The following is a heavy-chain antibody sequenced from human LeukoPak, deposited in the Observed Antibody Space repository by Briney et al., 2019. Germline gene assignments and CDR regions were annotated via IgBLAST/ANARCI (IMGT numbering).Heavy chain of an antibody. CDR1: GFTFSSYA. D-gene: IGHD3-16*02. CDR2: IRSKAYGGTT. J-gene: IGHJ6*03. V-gene: IGHV3-49*03. Sequence: GGSLRLSCAASGFTFSSYALHWFRQAPGKGLEWVGFIRSKAYGGTTEYAASVKGRFTISRDDSKSIAYLQMNSLKTEDTAVYYCTRVYDYNWGSYRFLHYYYYMDVWGKGTTVTVSS. CDR3: TRVYDYNWGSYRFLHYYYYMDV.